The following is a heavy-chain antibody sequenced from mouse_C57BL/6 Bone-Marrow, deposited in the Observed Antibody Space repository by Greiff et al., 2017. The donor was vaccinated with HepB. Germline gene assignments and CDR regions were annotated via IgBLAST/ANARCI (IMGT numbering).Heavy chain of an antibody. Sequence: VQLQQSGAELVMPGASVKLSCKASGYTFTSYWMHWVKQRPGQGLEWIGEIDPSDSYTNYNQKFKGKSTLTVDKSSSTAYMQLSSLTSEDSAVYYCARRGWLLLYYAMDYWGQGTSVTVSS. D-gene: IGHD2-3*01. CDR2: IDPSDSYT. CDR3: ARRGWLLLYYAMDY. J-gene: IGHJ4*01. CDR1: GYTFTSYW. V-gene: IGHV1-69*01.